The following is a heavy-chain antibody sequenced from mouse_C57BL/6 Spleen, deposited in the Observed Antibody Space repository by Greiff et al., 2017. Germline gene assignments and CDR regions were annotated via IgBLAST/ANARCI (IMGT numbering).Heavy chain of an antibody. V-gene: IGHV1-69*01. J-gene: IGHJ1*03. Sequence: QVQLQQPGAELVMPGASVKLSCKASGYTFTSYWMHWVKQRPGQGLEWIGEIDPSDSYTNYNQKFKGKSTLTVDKSSSTAYMQRSSLTSEDAAVYYCARSTMVATRYFEVWGTGTTVTVSS. CDR2: IDPSDSYT. D-gene: IGHD2-2*01. CDR3: ARSTMVATRYFEV. CDR1: GYTFTSYW.